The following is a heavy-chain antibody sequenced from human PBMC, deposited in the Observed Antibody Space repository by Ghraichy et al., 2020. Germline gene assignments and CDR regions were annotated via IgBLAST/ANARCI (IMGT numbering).Heavy chain of an antibody. CDR2: ISSSSSTI. CDR1: GFTFSSYS. CDR3: ARAGSTVTTSTLDY. D-gene: IGHD4-17*01. J-gene: IGHJ4*02. Sequence: GGSLRLSCAASGFTFSSYSMNWVRQAPGKGLEWVSYISSSSSTIYYADSVKGRFTISRDNAKNSLYLQMNSLRDEDTAVYYCARAGSTVTTSTLDYWGQGTLATVSS. V-gene: IGHV3-48*02.